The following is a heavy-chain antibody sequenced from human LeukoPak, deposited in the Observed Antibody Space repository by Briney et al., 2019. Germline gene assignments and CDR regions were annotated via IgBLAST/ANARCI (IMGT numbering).Heavy chain of an antibody. V-gene: IGHV4-59*08. CDR3: ACLSSNGRRAFDI. J-gene: IGHJ3*02. CDR2: ISYSGNT. CDR1: GVSISSYY. Sequence: SETLSLTCTVSGVSISSYYWTWLRQPPGKGLEWVGYISYSGNTNHNPSLKSRVTMSVDTSKSQFSLKLSSVTAADTAVYYCACLSSNGRRAFDIWGQGTMVTVSS. D-gene: IGHD2-8*01.